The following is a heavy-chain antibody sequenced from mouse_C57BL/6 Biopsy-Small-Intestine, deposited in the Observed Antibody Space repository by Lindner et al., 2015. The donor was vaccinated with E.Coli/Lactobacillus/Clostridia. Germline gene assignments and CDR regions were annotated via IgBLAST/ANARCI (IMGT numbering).Heavy chain of an antibody. Sequence: VQLQESGPELVKPGASVKISCKASGYAFSSSWMNWVKQRPGKGLEWIGRIYPGDGDTNYNGKFKGKATLTADKSSSTAYMQLSSLTTEDSAIYYCARRFYSNSFDYWGQGTDSHSLL. CDR2: IYPGDGDT. CDR1: GYAFSSSW. CDR3: ARRFYSNSFDY. D-gene: IGHD2-5*01. V-gene: IGHV1-82*01. J-gene: IGHJ2*01.